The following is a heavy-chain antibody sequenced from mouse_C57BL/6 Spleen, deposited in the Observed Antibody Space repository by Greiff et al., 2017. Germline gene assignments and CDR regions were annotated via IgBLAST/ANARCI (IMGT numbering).Heavy chain of an antibody. D-gene: IGHD4-1*01. J-gene: IGHJ3*01. CDR1: GYTFTSYW. Sequence: QVQLQQPGAELVKPGASVKLSCEASGYTFTSYWMQWVKQRPGQGLEWIGEIDPSDSYTNYNQKFKGKATLTVDTSSSTAYMQLSSLTSEDSAVYYCARETNWATWFAYWGQGTLVTVSA. V-gene: IGHV1-50*01. CDR2: IDPSDSYT. CDR3: ARETNWATWFAY.